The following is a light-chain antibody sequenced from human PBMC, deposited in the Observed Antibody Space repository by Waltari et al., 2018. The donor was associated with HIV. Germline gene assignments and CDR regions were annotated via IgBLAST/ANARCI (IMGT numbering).Light chain of an antibody. CDR3: QSADSSGTYWM. CDR1: ALPKQY. V-gene: IGLV3-25*03. Sequence: SHELTQPPSVSVSPGQTARITCFGDALPKQYAYWYQQKPGQDPILVMYKETKRPSGIPERVSGSISGTTVTLTIRGVQPEDEADYYCQSADSSGTYWMFGGGTKLTVL. J-gene: IGLJ3*02. CDR2: KET.